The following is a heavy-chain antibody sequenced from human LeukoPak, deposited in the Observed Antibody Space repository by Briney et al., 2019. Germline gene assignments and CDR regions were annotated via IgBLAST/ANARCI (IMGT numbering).Heavy chain of an antibody. CDR3: ARLAPGTSGYYPFDY. Sequence: SETLSLTCAVYGGSFSGYYWSWIRQPPGKGLEWIGYIYYSGITNYNPSLKSRVTISVDTSKNQFSLKLSSVTAADTAVYYCARLAPGTSGYYPFDYWGQGTLVTVSS. CDR1: GGSFSGYY. J-gene: IGHJ4*02. CDR2: IYYSGIT. D-gene: IGHD3-22*01. V-gene: IGHV4-59*08.